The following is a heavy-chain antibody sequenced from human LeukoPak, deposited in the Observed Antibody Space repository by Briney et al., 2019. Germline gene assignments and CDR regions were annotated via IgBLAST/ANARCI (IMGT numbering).Heavy chain of an antibody. J-gene: IGHJ4*02. CDR3: ARLVIVNTAMVYDY. V-gene: IGHV4-59*01. Sequence: SETLSLTCTVSGGSISSYYWSWIRQPPGKGLEWIGYIYYSGSTNYNPSLKSRVTISVDTSKNQFSLKLSSVTAADTAVYYCARLVIVNTAMVYDYWGQGTLVTVSS. CDR2: IYYSGST. CDR1: GGSISSYY. D-gene: IGHD5-18*01.